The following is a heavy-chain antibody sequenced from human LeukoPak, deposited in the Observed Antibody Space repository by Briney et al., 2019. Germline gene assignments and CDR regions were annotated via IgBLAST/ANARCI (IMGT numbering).Heavy chain of an antibody. CDR2: IRGSVGST. CDR1: GFTFTSYA. D-gene: IGHD3-22*01. CDR3: AKDGAHITMIVVVTPFDY. V-gene: IGHV3-23*01. Sequence: GGSLRLSCAPSGFTFTSYAMSWVRQAPGKGLEWVSAIRGSVGSTYYADSVKGRFTISRDNSKNTLYLQMNSLRSEDTTVYYCAKDGAHITMIVVVTPFDYWGQGTLVTVSS. J-gene: IGHJ4*02.